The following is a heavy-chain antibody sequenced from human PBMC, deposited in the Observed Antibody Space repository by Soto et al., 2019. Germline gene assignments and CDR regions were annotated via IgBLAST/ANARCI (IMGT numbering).Heavy chain of an antibody. J-gene: IGHJ6*02. Sequence: SETLSLTCSVSGGSISSGSITSGGYYWSWIRQLPGKGLEWIGYVYYSGSTYYNPSLKSRVSISVDTSKKYFSLKLSSMTAADTAVYYCARATTVTSRRGGFYYGMDVWGQGTTVTVSS. CDR1: GGSISSGSITSGGYY. V-gene: IGHV4-31*03. CDR3: ARATTVTSRRGGFYYGMDV. CDR2: VYYSGST. D-gene: IGHD4-17*01.